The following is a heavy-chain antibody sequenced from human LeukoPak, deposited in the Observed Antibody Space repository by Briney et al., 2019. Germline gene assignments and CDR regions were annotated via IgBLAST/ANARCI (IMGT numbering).Heavy chain of an antibody. V-gene: IGHV4-30-4*01. CDR1: GGSISSGDYY. CDR2: IYYSGST. J-gene: IGHJ5*02. Sequence: PSETLSLTCTVSGGSISSGDYYWSWIRQPPGKGLEWIGYIYYSGSTYYNPSLKSRVTISVDTPKNQFSLKLSSVTAAGTAVYYCARGVGEYQLLWGSWGQGTLVTVSS. D-gene: IGHD2-2*01. CDR3: ARGVGEYQLLWGS.